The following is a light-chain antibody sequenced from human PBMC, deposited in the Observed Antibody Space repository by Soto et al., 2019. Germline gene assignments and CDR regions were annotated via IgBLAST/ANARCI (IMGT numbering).Light chain of an antibody. CDR2: AAS. J-gene: IGKJ1*01. V-gene: IGKV3-11*01. CDR1: QSVTTS. CDR3: QQRHRWPRT. Sequence: EIVLTQSPATLSLSPGERATLSCRASQSVTTSLAWFQHKPGQAPRFLIYAASNRATRIPARFSGSGSWTDFTLTISGLEPADFAVYYCQQRHRWPRTFGQGTKVEIK.